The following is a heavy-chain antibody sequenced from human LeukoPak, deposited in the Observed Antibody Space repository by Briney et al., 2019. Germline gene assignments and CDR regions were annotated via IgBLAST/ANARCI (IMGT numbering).Heavy chain of an antibody. CDR2: IYPGDSDT. J-gene: IGHJ4*02. CDR1: GYSFTSYW. V-gene: IGHV5-51*01. D-gene: IGHD6-13*01. Sequence: GESLKISCKGSGYSFTSYWIGWVRQMPGKGLEWMGIIYPGDSDTRYSPSFQGQVTISADKSIRTAYLQWSSLKDLDTAMYYCARLYRSWYGEIDYWGQGTLVTVSS. CDR3: ARLYRSWYGEIDY.